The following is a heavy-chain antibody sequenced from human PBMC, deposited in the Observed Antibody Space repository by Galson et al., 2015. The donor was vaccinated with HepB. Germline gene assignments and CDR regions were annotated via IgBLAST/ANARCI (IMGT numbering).Heavy chain of an antibody. CDR1: GFTFSGTA. V-gene: IGHV3-73*01. CDR2: ISSYANSYAT. J-gene: IGHJ4*02. D-gene: IGHD6-13*01. CDR3: ARYSSSWGVDS. Sequence: SLRLSCAASGFTFSGTALQWVRQASGEGREWGVRISSYANSYATASAASVKGRFTISRDDSKITAYLQKNSAKTADAAVYYCARYSSSWGVDSWGQGTLVTVSS.